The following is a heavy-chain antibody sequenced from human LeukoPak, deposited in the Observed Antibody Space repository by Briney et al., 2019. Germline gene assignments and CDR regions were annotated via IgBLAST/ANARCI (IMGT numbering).Heavy chain of an antibody. CDR2: IYYSGST. J-gene: IGHJ4*02. V-gene: IGHV4-59*12. D-gene: IGHD1-26*01. CDR3: ARDRLGGSYYVNYFDY. CDR1: GGSISSYY. Sequence: PSETLSLTCTVSGGSISSYYWSWIRQPPGKGLEWIGYIYYSGSTNYNPSLKSRVTISVDTSKNQFSLKLSSVTAADTAVYYCARDRLGGSYYVNYFDYWGQGTLVTVSS.